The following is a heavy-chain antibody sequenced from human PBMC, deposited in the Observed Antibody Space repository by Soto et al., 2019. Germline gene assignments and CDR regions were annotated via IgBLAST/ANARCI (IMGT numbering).Heavy chain of an antibody. D-gene: IGHD4-17*01. Sequence: GGSLRLSCAASGFTFSSYAMHWVRQAPGKGLEWVAVISYDGSNKYYADSVKGRFTISRDNSKNTLYLQMNSLRAEDTAVYYCARDDATTVTTGWFDPWGQGTLVTVSS. CDR3: ARDDATTVTTGWFDP. V-gene: IGHV3-30-3*01. J-gene: IGHJ5*02. CDR2: ISYDGSNK. CDR1: GFTFSSYA.